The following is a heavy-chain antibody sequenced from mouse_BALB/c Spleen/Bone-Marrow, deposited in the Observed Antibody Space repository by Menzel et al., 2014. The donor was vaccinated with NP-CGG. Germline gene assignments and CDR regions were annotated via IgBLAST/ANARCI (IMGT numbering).Heavy chain of an antibody. CDR3: ARDRGRVFFDY. V-gene: IGHV7-3*02. J-gene: IGHJ2*01. CDR2: IRNKANGYTT. Sequence: DVMLVESGAGLVQPGGSLKLSCATSGFTFTDYYMNWVRQPPGKALEWLGFIRNKANGYTTEYSASVKGRFTISRDHSQSILYLQMNALRAEDSATYYCARDRGRVFFDYWGQGTTLTVSS. CDR1: GFTFTDYY.